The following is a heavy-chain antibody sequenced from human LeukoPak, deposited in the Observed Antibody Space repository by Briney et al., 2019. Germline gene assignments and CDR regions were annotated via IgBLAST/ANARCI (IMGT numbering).Heavy chain of an antibody. CDR3: ARDRYSQARSGSYHWFDP. V-gene: IGHV3-21*01. Sequence: GGSLRLSCAASGFTFTAYTINWVRQAPGKGLEWVSDISGSTTDIYYADSVKGRFTISRDNSKNTLYLQMNSLRAEDTAVYYCARDRYSQARSGSYHWFDPWGQGTLVTVSS. CDR1: GFTFTAYT. CDR2: ISGSTTDI. J-gene: IGHJ5*02. D-gene: IGHD1-26*01.